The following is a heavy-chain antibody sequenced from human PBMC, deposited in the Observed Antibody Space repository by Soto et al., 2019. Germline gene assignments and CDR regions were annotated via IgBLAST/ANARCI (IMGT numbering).Heavy chain of an antibody. V-gene: IGHV3-9*01. CDR1: GFTFDDYA. CDR3: AKATEDYGDYSGLGY. D-gene: IGHD4-17*01. J-gene: IGHJ4*02. CDR2: ISWNSGSI. Sequence: EVQLVESGGGLVQPGRSLRLSCAASGFTFDDYAMHWVRQAPGKGLEWVSGISWNSGSIGYADAGKGRFTISRDNAKNSLYLQMNSLRAEDTALYYCAKATEDYGDYSGLGYWGQGTLVTVSS.